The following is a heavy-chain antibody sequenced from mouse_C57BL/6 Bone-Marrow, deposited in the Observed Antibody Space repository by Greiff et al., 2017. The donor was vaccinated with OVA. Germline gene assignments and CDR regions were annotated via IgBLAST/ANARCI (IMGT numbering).Heavy chain of an antibody. Sequence: QVQLQQPGTELVKPGASVKLSCKASGYTFTSYWMHWVKQRPGQGLEWIGNINPSNGGTNYNEKFKSKTTLTVDKSSSTAYMQLSSQTSEDSADYYSRREEGYDGSTGFAYWGQGTLVTVSA. J-gene: IGHJ3*01. V-gene: IGHV1-53*01. D-gene: IGHD1-1*01. CDR2: INPSNGGT. CDR1: GYTFTSYW. CDR3: RREEGYDGSTGFAY.